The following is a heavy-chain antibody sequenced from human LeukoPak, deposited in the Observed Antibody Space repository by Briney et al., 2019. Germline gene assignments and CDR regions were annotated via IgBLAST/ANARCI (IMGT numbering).Heavy chain of an antibody. V-gene: IGHV3-7*04. D-gene: IGHD3-10*01. CDR2: IKQDGSEK. J-gene: IGHJ4*02. Sequence: GGSLRLSCAASGFTFSSYWMSWVRQAPGKGLEWVANIKQDGSEKYYVDSVKGRFTISRDNAKNSLYLQMNSLRAEDTAVYYCAREIRGVITYFDYWGQGTLVTVSS. CDR3: AREIRGVITYFDY. CDR1: GFTFSSYW.